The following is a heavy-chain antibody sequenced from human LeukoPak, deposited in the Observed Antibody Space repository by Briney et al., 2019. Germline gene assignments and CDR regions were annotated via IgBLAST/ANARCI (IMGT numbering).Heavy chain of an antibody. CDR1: GFTFSTYA. CDR2: IGGTGDNT. V-gene: IGHV3-23*01. Sequence: GGSLRLPCVASGFTFSTYAMSWVRQAPGRGLEWVSAIGGTGDNTYYADSVKGRFTISRDNSRNTLYLQMNSLRAEDTAIYYCAKGATVKYFYYLDYWGQGTLVTVSS. CDR3: AKGATVKYFYYLDY. J-gene: IGHJ4*02.